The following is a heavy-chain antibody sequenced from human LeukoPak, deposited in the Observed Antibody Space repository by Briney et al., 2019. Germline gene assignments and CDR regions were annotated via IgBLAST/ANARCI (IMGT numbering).Heavy chain of an antibody. CDR1: GGSISSGDYY. J-gene: IGHJ4*02. V-gene: IGHV4-4*02. CDR2: IYHSGST. Sequence: SETLSLTCTVSGGSISSGDYYWSWVRQPPGKGLEWIGEIYHSGSTNYNPSLKSRVTISVDKSKNQFSLKLSSVTAADTAVYYCARRDYYDSSGYYGSFDYWGQGTLVTVSS. CDR3: ARRDYYDSSGYYGSFDY. D-gene: IGHD3-22*01.